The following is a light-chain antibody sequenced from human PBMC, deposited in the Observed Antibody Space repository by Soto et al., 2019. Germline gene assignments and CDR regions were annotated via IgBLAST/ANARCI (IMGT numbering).Light chain of an antibody. CDR1: QSISSW. CDR3: QQYNSYPS. CDR2: DAS. Sequence: DIQMTQSPSTLSASVGDRVTITCRASQSISSWLAWYQQKPGKAPKLLIYDASSLESGVPSRFSGSGSGTEFTLTISSLQPDDFATYYCQQYNSYPSFGPGTKVVIK. V-gene: IGKV1-5*01. J-gene: IGKJ3*01.